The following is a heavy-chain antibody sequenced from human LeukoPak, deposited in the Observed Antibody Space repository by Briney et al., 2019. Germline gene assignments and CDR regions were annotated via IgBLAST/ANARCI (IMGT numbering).Heavy chain of an antibody. CDR1: GFTFSSYS. J-gene: IGHJ3*02. CDR2: ISSSSSYI. D-gene: IGHD4-11*01. CDR3: ATSAVNYDAFDI. V-gene: IGHV3-21*01. Sequence: GGSLRLSCAASGFTFSSYSMNWVRQAPGKGLEWVSSISSSSSYIYYADSVKGRFTISRDNAKNSLYLQMNSLRAEDTAVYYCATSAVNYDAFDIWGQGTMVTVSS.